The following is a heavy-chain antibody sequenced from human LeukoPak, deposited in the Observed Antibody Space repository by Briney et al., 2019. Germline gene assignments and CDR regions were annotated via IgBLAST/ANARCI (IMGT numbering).Heavy chain of an antibody. CDR2: INAGNGNT. V-gene: IGHV1-3*01. CDR1: GYTFTSYA. CDR3: ARDERYCSSTSCLREGLFDY. D-gene: IGHD2-2*01. J-gene: IGHJ4*02. Sequence: GASVKVSCKASGYTFTSYAMHWVRQAPGQRLEWMGWINAGNGNTKYSQKFQGRVTITRDTSASTAYMELSSLRSEDTAVYYCARDERYCSSTSCLREGLFDYWGQGTLVTVSS.